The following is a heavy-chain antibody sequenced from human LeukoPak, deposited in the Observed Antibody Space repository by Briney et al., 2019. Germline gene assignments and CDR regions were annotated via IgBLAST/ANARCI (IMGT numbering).Heavy chain of an antibody. CDR2: ISYDGSNK. V-gene: IGHV3-30-3*01. D-gene: IGHD1-26*01. J-gene: IGHJ3*02. Sequence: GRSLRLSYAASGFTFSSYAMHWVRQAPGKGLEWVAVISYDGSNKYYADSVKGRFTISRDNSKNTLYLQMNSLRAEDTAVYYCARESGSYDAFDIWGQGTMVTVSS. CDR3: ARESGSYDAFDI. CDR1: GFTFSSYA.